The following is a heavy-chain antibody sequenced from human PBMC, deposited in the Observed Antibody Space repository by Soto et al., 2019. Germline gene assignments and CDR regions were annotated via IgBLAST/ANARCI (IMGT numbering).Heavy chain of an antibody. D-gene: IGHD1-26*01. J-gene: IGHJ4*02. CDR2: INHSGST. CDR3: ARRGSGSSYYFDY. Sequence: SETLSLICAVYGGSFSGYYWSWIRQPPGKGLEWIGEINHSGSTNYNPSLKSRVTISVDTSKNQFSLKLSSVTAADTAVYYCARRGSGSSYYFDYWGQGTLVTVSS. V-gene: IGHV4-34*01. CDR1: GGSFSGYY.